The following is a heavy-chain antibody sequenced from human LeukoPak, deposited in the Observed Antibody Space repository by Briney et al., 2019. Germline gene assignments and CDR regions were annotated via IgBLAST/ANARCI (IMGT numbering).Heavy chain of an antibody. CDR2: IIPIFGIA. CDR1: GGTFSSYA. D-gene: IGHD3-22*01. Sequence: ASVKVSCKASGGTFSSYAISWVRQAPGQGLEWMGRIIPIFGIANYAQKFQGRVTITADKSTSTSYMELSSLRSEDTAVYYCARVPIYYDSSDNWFDPWGQGTLVTVSS. V-gene: IGHV1-69*04. CDR3: ARVPIYYDSSDNWFDP. J-gene: IGHJ5*02.